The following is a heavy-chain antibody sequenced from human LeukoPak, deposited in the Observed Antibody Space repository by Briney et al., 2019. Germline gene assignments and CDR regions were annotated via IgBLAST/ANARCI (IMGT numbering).Heavy chain of an antibody. Sequence: NPSETLSLTCTVSGGSISSSSYYWGWIRQPPGKGREWIGSSYYSGSTYYNPSLKSRVPISVDTSKNPFSLKLSSVTAADTAVYYCARVGYSGYDDRGSFDYWGQGTLVTVYS. CDR3: ARVGYSGYDDRGSFDY. D-gene: IGHD5-12*01. CDR1: GGSISSSSYY. CDR2: SYYSGST. V-gene: IGHV4-39*07. J-gene: IGHJ4*02.